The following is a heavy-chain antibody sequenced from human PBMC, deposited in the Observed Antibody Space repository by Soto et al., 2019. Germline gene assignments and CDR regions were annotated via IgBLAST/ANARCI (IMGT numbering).Heavy chain of an antibody. D-gene: IGHD4-17*01. Sequence: ASVKVSCKASGYTFTSYGISWVRQAPGQGREWMGYIGTYNDNANYAQKFRGRVTMTTDTSTTTAYMELRSLRSDDTAVYFCSRYYLSDYVFDYWGQGTLVTGS. CDR2: IGTYNDNA. CDR3: SRYYLSDYVFDY. CDR1: GYTFTSYG. V-gene: IGHV1-18*01. J-gene: IGHJ4*02.